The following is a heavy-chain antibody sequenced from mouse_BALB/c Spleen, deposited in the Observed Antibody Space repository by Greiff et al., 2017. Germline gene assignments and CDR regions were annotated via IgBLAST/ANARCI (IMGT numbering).Heavy chain of an antibody. V-gene: IGHV3-6*02. Sequence: VQLKESGPGLVKPSQSLSLTCSVTGYSITSGYYWNWIRQFPGNKLEWMGYISYDGSNNYNPSLKNRISITRDTSKNQFFLKLNSVTTEDTATYYCARDPDYYGSSYFDYWGQGTTLTVSS. CDR3: ARDPDYYGSSYFDY. D-gene: IGHD1-1*01. J-gene: IGHJ2*01. CDR2: ISYDGSN. CDR1: GYSITSGYY.